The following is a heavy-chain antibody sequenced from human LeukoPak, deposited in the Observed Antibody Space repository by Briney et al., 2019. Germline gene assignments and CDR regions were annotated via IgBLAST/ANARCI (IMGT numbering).Heavy chain of an antibody. V-gene: IGHV4-34*12. D-gene: IGHD4-17*01. CDR1: CRSFSAYY. CDR3: ARDVTTCLDN. Sequence: SETLSLTCSVNCRSFSAYYWTWIRQTPGKGLEWIGEIIYGGRTNYNPSLKRRVAISVDPSKRQFSLKLTYVTAADTGVYFCARDVTTCLDNWGQGILVTVSS. J-gene: IGHJ4*02. CDR2: IIYGGRT.